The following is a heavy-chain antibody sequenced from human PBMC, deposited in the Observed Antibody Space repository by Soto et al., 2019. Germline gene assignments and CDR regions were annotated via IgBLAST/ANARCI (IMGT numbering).Heavy chain of an antibody. CDR3: ARGGHSSGWYEYYYYGMDV. D-gene: IGHD6-19*01. V-gene: IGHV1-18*04. CDR2: ISAYNGNT. J-gene: IGHJ6*02. Sequence: ASVKVSCKASGYTFTSSGISWVRQAPGQGLEWMGWISAYNGNTNYAQKLQGRVTMTTDTSTSTAYMELRSLRSDDTAVYYCARGGHSSGWYEYYYYGMDVWGQGTTVTVSS. CDR1: GYTFTSSG.